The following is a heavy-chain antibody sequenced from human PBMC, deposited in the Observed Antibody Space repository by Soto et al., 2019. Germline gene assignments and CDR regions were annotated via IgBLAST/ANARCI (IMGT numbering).Heavy chain of an antibody. CDR1: GGSISSYY. V-gene: IGHV4-59*01. Sequence: SEPLSLTCTVSGGSISSYYWSWIRQPPGKGLEWIGYIYYSGSTNYNPSLKSRVTISVDTSKNQFSLKLSSVTAADTAVYYCARLGCSGGSCYSGDYYYGMDVWGQGTTVTVSS. CDR2: IYYSGST. CDR3: ARLGCSGGSCYSGDYYYGMDV. J-gene: IGHJ6*02. D-gene: IGHD2-15*01.